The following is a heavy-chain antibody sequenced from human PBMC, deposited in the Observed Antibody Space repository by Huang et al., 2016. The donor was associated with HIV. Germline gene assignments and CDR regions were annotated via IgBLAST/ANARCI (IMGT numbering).Heavy chain of an antibody. D-gene: IGHD3-22*01. CDR1: GASFTSLP. V-gene: IGHV1-69*01. Sequence: QVHLVQSGAEVKKPGSSVKVSCQASGASFTSLPINWVRQAPGQGLEWVGGLVLMVVSATYARTCRGRVTISADESTSTSYMELRRLRSDDTAMYYCATSTPKLGESGGWSGKVVITENVPYVDWGQGTLVTVSS. J-gene: IGHJ4*02. CDR2: LVLMVVSA. CDR3: ATSTPKLGESGGWSGKVVITENVPYVD.